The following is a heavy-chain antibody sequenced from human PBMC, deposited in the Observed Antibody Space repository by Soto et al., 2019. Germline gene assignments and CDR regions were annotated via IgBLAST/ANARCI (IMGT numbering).Heavy chain of an antibody. CDR2: TRNKARSYTT. CDR3: ARGFCSGATCYSGDY. J-gene: IGHJ4*02. CDR1: GFTFSDHC. Sequence: EVQLVESGGDLVQPGGSLRLSCAGSGFTFSDHCLDWVRQAPGKGLEWVGRTRNKARSYTTEYAASVKGRFTISRDDSKNSVYLQMSSLKTEDTAVYYCARGFCSGATCYSGDYWGQGTLVTVSS. D-gene: IGHD2-15*01. V-gene: IGHV3-72*01.